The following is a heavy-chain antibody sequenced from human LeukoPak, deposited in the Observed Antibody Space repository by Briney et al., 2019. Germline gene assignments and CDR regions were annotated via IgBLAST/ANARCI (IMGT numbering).Heavy chain of an antibody. V-gene: IGHV3-9*01. D-gene: IGHD3-22*01. CDR1: GFTFDDYA. Sequence: QPGRSLRPSCAASGFTFDDYAMHWVRQAPGKGLEWVSGISWNSGSIGYADSVKGRFTISRDNAKNSLYLQMNSLRAEDTALYYCAEGTPSGYYAFDIWGQGTMVTVSS. CDR3: AEGTPSGYYAFDI. J-gene: IGHJ3*02. CDR2: ISWNSGSI.